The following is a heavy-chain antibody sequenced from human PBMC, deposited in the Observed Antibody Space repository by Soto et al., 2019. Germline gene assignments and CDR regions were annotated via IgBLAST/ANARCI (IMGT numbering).Heavy chain of an antibody. CDR2: INAGNGNT. CDR1: GYPFPSFA. J-gene: IGHJ4*02. Sequence: QVQLLQSGAAVKKPGASVKISCKASGYPFPSFAMHWVRQAPGQRLAWRGWINAGNGNTKYSQRFQGRITMTGDPSARTAYMERSSLRSEDTADYYCDRGASDWFPYVDYWAQGTLVTDSP. CDR3: DRGASDWFPYVDY. D-gene: IGHD3-9*01. V-gene: IGHV1-3*01.